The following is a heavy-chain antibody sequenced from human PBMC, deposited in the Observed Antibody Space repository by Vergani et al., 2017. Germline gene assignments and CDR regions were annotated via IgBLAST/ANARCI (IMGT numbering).Heavy chain of an antibody. V-gene: IGHV4-4*02. CDR2: ICHTEDT. CDR1: GDSISSNNC. D-gene: IGHD2-2*02. J-gene: IGHJ4*02. Sequence: QVPLQESGPGLVNPSETLSLTCAVSGDSISSNNCWTWVRQPPGKGLEWIGEICHTEDTKYSPSLKSRVTVSVDESRNLFSLRLNSVTAADTAVYYCATIGYRRWGYYFDYWGQGILVTVSS. CDR3: ATIGYRRWGYYFDY.